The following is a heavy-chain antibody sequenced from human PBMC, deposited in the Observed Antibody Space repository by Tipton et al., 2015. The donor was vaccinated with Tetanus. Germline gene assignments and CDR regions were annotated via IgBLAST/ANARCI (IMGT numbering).Heavy chain of an antibody. CDR3: ARDLLVATTYYYYYGMDV. D-gene: IGHD5-12*01. Sequence: TLSLTCTVSGGSISSYYWSWIRQPAGKGLEWIGRIYTSGSTNYNPSLKSRVTMSVDTSKNHFSLKLSSVTAADTAVYYCARDLLVATTYYYYYGMDVWGQGTTVTVSS. CDR2: IYTSGST. CDR1: GGSISSYY. J-gene: IGHJ6*02. V-gene: IGHV4-4*07.